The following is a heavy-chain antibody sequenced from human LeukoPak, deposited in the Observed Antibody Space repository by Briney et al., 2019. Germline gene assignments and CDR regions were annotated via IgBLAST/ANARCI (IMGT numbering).Heavy chain of an antibody. CDR2: INPNSGGT. V-gene: IGHV1-2*02. D-gene: IGHD2/OR15-2a*01. Sequence: SVKVSCKASGYPFTGYYIHWVRQAPGQGLEWMGWINPNSGGTNYAQKFQGRVTMTSDTSITTAYMDLSRLTSDDTAVYYCAREISAYASAYWGQGTLVTVSS. CDR1: GYPFTGYY. J-gene: IGHJ4*02. CDR3: AREISAYASAY.